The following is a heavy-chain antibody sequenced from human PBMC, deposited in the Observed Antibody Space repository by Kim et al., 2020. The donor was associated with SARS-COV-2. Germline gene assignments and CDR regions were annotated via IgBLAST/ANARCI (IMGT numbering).Heavy chain of an antibody. D-gene: IGHD6-19*01. V-gene: IGHV3-30*02. CDR3: AQSVAGYYYYYGMDV. Sequence: ADSLKGRFTISRDNSKSTMYLQMNSLRVEDTAVYYCAQSVAGYYYYYGMDVWGQGTTVSVSS. J-gene: IGHJ6*02.